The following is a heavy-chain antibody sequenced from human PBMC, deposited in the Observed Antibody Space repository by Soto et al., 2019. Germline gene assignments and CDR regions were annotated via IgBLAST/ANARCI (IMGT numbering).Heavy chain of an antibody. Sequence: SETLSLTCTVSGGSVSSGSYYWSWIRQPPGKGLEWIGYIYYSGSTNYNPSLESRVTISVDTSKNQFSLKLSSVTAADTAVYYCARDQRFLEWPYYYGMDVWGQGTTVTVSS. CDR3: ARDQRFLEWPYYYGMDV. J-gene: IGHJ6*02. D-gene: IGHD3-3*01. V-gene: IGHV4-61*01. CDR1: GGSVSSGSYY. CDR2: IYYSGST.